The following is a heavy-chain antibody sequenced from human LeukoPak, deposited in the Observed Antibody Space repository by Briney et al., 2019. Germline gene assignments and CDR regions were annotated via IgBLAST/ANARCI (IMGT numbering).Heavy chain of an antibody. CDR3: AKDLDDENWFDP. J-gene: IGHJ5*02. V-gene: IGHV3-21*06. CDR1: GFTLRTYS. D-gene: IGHD1-1*01. Sequence: KTGGALRLSSAVSGFTLRTYSMNWVRQAPREGLEWVSSHSSSGGYANYTDSVKGRFTISKDNAKHSLFLQMNSVRVEDTAVYCCAKDLDDENWFDPWGQGTLVTVSS. CDR2: HSSSGGYA.